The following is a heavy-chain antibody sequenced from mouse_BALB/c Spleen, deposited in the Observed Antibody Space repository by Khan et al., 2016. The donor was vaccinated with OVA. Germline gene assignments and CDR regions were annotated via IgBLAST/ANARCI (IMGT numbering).Heavy chain of an antibody. Sequence: QVQLKESGPGLVAPSQSLSITCTVSGFSLTTYGVHWVRQPPGEGLEWLGVIWAGGSTNYNSALRSRLSISKDHSKSQVFLKMHSLQTVDTARYYCVRFYVPDYALDYWGQGTSVTVSS. V-gene: IGHV2-9*02. D-gene: IGHD2-3*01. CDR1: GFSLTTYG. J-gene: IGHJ4*01. CDR2: IWAGGST. CDR3: VRFYVPDYALDY.